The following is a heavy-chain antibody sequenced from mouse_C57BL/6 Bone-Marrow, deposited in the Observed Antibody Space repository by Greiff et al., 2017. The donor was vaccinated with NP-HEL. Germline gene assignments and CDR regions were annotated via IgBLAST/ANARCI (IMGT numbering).Heavy chain of an antibody. V-gene: IGHV1-72*01. J-gene: IGHJ4*01. CDR3: AREGLWNRDYAMDY. CDR2: IDPNSGGT. D-gene: IGHD3-1*01. CDR1: GYTFTSYW. Sequence: QVQLQQPGAELVKPGASVKLSCTASGYTFTSYWMHWVKQRPGRGLEWIGRIDPNSGGTKYNEKFKSKATLTVDKPSSTAYMQLSSLTSEDSAVEYCAREGLWNRDYAMDYWGQGTSVTVSS.